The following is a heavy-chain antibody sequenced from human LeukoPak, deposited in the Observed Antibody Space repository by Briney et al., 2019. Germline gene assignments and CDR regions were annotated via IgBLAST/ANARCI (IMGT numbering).Heavy chain of an antibody. Sequence: PSETLSLTCTVSGGSISSGSYYWSWIRQPAGKGLEWIGRIYTSGSTNYNPSLKSRVTISVDTSKNQFSLKLSSVTAADTAVYYCARVRYSYDALDIWGQGTMVTVSS. CDR3: ARVRYSYDALDI. V-gene: IGHV4-61*02. CDR2: IYTSGST. CDR1: GGSISSGSYY. D-gene: IGHD5-18*01. J-gene: IGHJ3*02.